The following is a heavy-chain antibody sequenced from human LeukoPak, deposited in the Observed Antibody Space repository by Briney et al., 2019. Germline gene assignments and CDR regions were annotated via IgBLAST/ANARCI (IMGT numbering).Heavy chain of an antibody. CDR2: ISYVGSNK. V-gene: IGHV3-30*18. Sequence: PGGSLRLSCAASGFTFSRYRMNWVRQAPGKGLEWVSVISYVGSNKYYADSVKSPFTISRDNSKNTLYLQMNSLRAEDTAMYYCAKARDNGSYYIPLLFWGEGAVVTVSS. CDR3: AKARDNGSYYIPLLF. D-gene: IGHD1-26*01. J-gene: IGHJ6*01. CDR1: GFTFSRYR.